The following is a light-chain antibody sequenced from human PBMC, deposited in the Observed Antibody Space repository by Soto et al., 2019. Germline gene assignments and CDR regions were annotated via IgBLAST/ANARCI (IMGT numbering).Light chain of an antibody. Sequence: QPVLTQSPSAAASLGDSVKLTCTLSSGHGSYAIAWHQQQPEKGPRYLMKLNSDGSHNKGDGIPDRFSGSSSGAERYLTISSLQSEDEADYYCQTWGTGIVVFGGGTKLTVL. V-gene: IGLV4-69*01. CDR2: LNSDGSH. J-gene: IGLJ2*01. CDR3: QTWGTGIVV. CDR1: SGHGSYA.